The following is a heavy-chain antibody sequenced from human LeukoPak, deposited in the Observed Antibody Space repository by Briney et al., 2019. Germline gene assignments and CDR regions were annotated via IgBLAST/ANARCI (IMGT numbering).Heavy chain of an antibody. CDR3: AKGRVVFGYNDD. V-gene: IGHV3-23*01. Sequence: SGGSLRLSCAASGFTFSSYAMSWVRQAPGKGLEWVSAISGSGGSTYYADSVKGRFTISRDNSKNTLYLQMNSLRAEDTAVYYCAKGRVVFGYNDDWGQGTLVTVSA. J-gene: IGHJ4*02. D-gene: IGHD1-1*01. CDR2: ISGSGGST. CDR1: GFTFSSYA.